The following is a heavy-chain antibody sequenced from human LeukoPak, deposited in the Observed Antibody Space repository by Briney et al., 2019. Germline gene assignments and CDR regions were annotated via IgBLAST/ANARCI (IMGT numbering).Heavy chain of an antibody. V-gene: IGHV4-4*07. CDR3: ARGWSSSSYFGS. J-gene: IGHJ4*02. Sequence: SETLSLTCTVSGASISRHYWNXIRQXAGKXXXXXGLIYASGTTNQNPSLNSPSLNSRVTMSLDRSKNQFSLHLDSVTAADTAVYYCARGWSSSSYFGSWGQGTHVTVSS. D-gene: IGHD6-6*01. CDR2: IYASGTT. CDR1: GASISRHY.